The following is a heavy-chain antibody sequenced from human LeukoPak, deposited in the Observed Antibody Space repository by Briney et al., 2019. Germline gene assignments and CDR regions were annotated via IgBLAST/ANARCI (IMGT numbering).Heavy chain of an antibody. J-gene: IGHJ6*03. CDR2: IKSKTDGGTT. CDR1: GFTLSNAW. Sequence: GGSRRLACAASGFTLSNAWMSWVRQAPGKVLEWVGRIKSKTDGGTTDHAAPVKGRFTISRDDSKNTLYLQMNSLKTEDTAVYYCTAGTVIPNIYYYYYYYMDVWGKGTTVTVS. V-gene: IGHV3-15*01. CDR3: TAGTVIPNIYYYYYYYMDV. D-gene: IGHD4-17*01.